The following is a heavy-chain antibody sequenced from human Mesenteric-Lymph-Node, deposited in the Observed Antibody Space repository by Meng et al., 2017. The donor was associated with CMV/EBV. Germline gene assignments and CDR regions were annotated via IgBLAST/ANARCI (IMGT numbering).Heavy chain of an antibody. CDR3: AKGPWSSSGYYGKDV. Sequence: GESLKISCAASGFTFNNYAMHWVRQAPGKGLEWVSSIRYDGSNKFYVDSVKGRFTISRDNSKNTLYLQMDSLRADDTALYYCAKGPWSSSGYYGKDVWGQGTTVTVSS. CDR2: IRYDGSNK. D-gene: IGHD6-6*01. CDR1: GFTFNNYA. J-gene: IGHJ6*02. V-gene: IGHV3-30*02.